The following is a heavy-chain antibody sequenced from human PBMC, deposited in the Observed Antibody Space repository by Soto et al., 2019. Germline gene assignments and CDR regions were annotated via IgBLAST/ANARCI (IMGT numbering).Heavy chain of an antibody. J-gene: IGHJ4*02. V-gene: IGHV4-61*01. CDR3: ARGATVTQSDY. D-gene: IGHD4-17*01. CDR1: GVSVSGGIFY. Sequence: PSETLSLTCTVSGVSVSGGIFYWAWIRHPPGKGLEWIGFGSYSGTTNYKPSLKSRVTISVDTSRSQISLKVSSLTAADTAVYYCARGATVTQSDYWGQGTLVTVSS. CDR2: GSYSGTT.